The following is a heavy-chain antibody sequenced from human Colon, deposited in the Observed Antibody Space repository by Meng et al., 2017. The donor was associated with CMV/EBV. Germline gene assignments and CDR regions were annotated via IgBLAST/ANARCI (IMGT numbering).Heavy chain of an antibody. J-gene: IGHJ5*01. V-gene: IGHV3-11*04. CDR1: GFTFSEYY. CDR3: ARYETMVRGVIRNVVLDS. CDR2: ISNSGSTT. D-gene: IGHD3-10*01. Sequence: GESLKISCAGSGFTFSEYYMSWIRQAPGKGLEWFSYISNSGSTTYYADSVKGRFTISRDNTKNSLYLQMNSLRAEDTAVYYCARYETMVRGVIRNVVLDSWGQGTLVTVS.